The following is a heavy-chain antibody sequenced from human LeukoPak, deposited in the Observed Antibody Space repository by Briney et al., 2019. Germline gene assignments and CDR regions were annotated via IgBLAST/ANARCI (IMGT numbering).Heavy chain of an antibody. CDR3: GRGPKRAVVPAARLFDY. Sequence: ASVKVSCKASGYTFTSYGISWVRQAPGQGLEWMGWISAYNGNTNYAQKLQGRVTMTTDTSTSTAYMELRSLRSDDTAVYYCGRGPKRAVVPAARLFDYWGQGTLVTVSS. CDR2: ISAYNGNT. CDR1: GYTFTSYG. J-gene: IGHJ4*02. V-gene: IGHV1-18*01. D-gene: IGHD2-2*01.